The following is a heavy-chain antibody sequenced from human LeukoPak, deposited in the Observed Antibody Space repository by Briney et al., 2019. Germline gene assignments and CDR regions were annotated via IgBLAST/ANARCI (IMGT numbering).Heavy chain of an antibody. CDR2: INTNTGNP. Sequence: ASVKVSCKASGGTFSSYAISWVRQAPGQGLEWMGWINTNTGNPTYAQGFTGRFVFSLDTSVSTAYLQISSLKAEDTAAYYCARDTWEATVNWFDPWGQGTLVTVSS. CDR3: ARDTWEATVNWFDP. V-gene: IGHV7-4-1*02. J-gene: IGHJ5*02. CDR1: GGTFSSYA. D-gene: IGHD4-17*01.